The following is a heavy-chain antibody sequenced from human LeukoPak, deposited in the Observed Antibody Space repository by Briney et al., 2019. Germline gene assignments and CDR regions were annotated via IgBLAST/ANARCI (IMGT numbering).Heavy chain of an antibody. CDR3: ARDRVGYFDLVDNYYGMDV. CDR1: GFSLSISG. D-gene: IGHD3-9*01. J-gene: IGHJ6*02. Sequence: GGSLRLSCEASGFSLSISGMNWVRQAPGKGLEWVSYISSSSDLMSYVASVKGRFTVSRDNAKNSLFLQMNSLRDEDTAVYYCARDRVGYFDLVDNYYGMDVWGQGTTVTVSS. CDR2: ISSSSDLM. V-gene: IGHV3-48*02.